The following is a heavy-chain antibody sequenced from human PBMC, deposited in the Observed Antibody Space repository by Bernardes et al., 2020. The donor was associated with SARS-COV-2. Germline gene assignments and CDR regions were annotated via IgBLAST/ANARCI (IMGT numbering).Heavy chain of an antibody. Sequence: LSLTCTVSGGSISSSNYYWGWIRQPPGKGLEWIGSIYSSGSSYYNPSLQSRVRESVDTSKNQFSLRLSFVTAADTAVYYCAGSSCGIDCYIGGLRSWDYGMDVWGQGTTVTVSS. V-gene: IGHV4-39*01. CDR3: AGSSCGIDCYIGGLRSWDYGMDV. CDR1: GGSISSSNYY. D-gene: IGHD2-21*02. CDR2: IYSSGSS. J-gene: IGHJ6*02.